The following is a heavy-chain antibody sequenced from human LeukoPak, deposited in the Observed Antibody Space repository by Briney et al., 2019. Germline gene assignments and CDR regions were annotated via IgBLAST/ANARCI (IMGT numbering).Heavy chain of an antibody. CDR1: GGSFSGYY. V-gene: IGHV4-38-2*01. D-gene: IGHD2-2*01. CDR3: ARVPGRYCSSTSCYLARD. CDR2: IYHSGST. Sequence: NPSETLSLTCAVYGGSFSGYYWGWIRQPPGKGLEWIGSIYHSGSTYYNPSLKSRVTISVDTSKNQFSLKLSSVTAADTAVYYCARVPGRYCSSTSCYLARDWGQGTLVTVSS. J-gene: IGHJ4*02.